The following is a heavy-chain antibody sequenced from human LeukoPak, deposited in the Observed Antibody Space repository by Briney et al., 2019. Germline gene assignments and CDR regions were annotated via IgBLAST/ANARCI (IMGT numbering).Heavy chain of an antibody. J-gene: IGHJ4*02. CDR3: ARVWGAYDFWSGSPYYFDY. CDR1: GFTIDDYG. V-gene: IGHV3-20*01. CDR2: INWNGGST. D-gene: IGHD3-3*01. Sequence: GGSLRLSCAASGFTIDDYGMSWVRQDPGEGLEGVSGINWNGGSTGYADSVKGRFTISRDNAKNSPYLQMNSLRAEDTALYHCARVWGAYDFWSGSPYYFDYWGQGTLVTVSS.